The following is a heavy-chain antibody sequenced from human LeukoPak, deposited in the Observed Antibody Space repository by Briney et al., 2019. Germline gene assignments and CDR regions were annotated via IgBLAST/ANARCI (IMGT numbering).Heavy chain of an antibody. V-gene: IGHV4-59*01. Sequence: PSETLSLTCTVSGGSISGYYWNWIRQSPEKGLEWIGYIYHSGTINFNPSLKARVTMSIDTSKNQFSLKLSSVTAADTAVYYCARESGLSHYYYYMDVWGKGTTVTVSS. CDR1: GGSISGYY. CDR2: IYHSGTI. D-gene: IGHD3-10*01. CDR3: ARESGLSHYYYYMDV. J-gene: IGHJ6*03.